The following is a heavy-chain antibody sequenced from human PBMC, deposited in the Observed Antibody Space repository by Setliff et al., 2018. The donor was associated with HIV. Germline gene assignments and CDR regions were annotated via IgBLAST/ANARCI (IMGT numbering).Heavy chain of an antibody. V-gene: IGHV1-46*01. D-gene: IGHD3-10*01. Sequence: ASVKVSCKASGYTFTSCFMHWVRQAPGQGLEYMGIINPSDGTTDYAQKFQDRVALTRDTSTGTVYMELRSLRSEDTAVYYCARDPLTYYYGSGSYYRTNYFDYWGQGTLVTVSS. CDR2: INPSDGTT. J-gene: IGHJ4*02. CDR1: GYTFTSCF. CDR3: ARDPLTYYYGSGSYYRTNYFDY.